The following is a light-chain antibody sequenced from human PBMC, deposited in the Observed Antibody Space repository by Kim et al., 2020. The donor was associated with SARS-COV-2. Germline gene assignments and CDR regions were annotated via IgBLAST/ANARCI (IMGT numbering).Light chain of an antibody. J-gene: IGKJ1*01. CDR3: QQYKTYPT. V-gene: IGKV1-5*03. Sequence: DIQMTQSPSTVSASVGDRVTITCRASQSISSWLAWYQQKPGKAPKFLIYKASNLESGVPSRFRGSGSGTEFTLTISSLQPDDSATYYCQQYKTYPTFGQGTKVDIK. CDR1: QSISSW. CDR2: KAS.